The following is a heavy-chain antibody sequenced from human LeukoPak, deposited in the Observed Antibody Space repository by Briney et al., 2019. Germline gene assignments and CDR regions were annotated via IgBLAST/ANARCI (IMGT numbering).Heavy chain of an antibody. CDR3: ARRTGYYDGFDY. D-gene: IGHD3/OR15-3a*01. V-gene: IGHV4-59*01. J-gene: IGHJ4*02. CDR1: GGSISSYY. Sequence: SETLSLTCTVSGGSISSYYWSWIRQPPGKGLEWIGYIYYSGSTNYNPSLKSRVTISVDTSKNQFSLKVSSVTAADTAVYYCARRTGYYDGFDYWGQGTLFTVSS. CDR2: IYYSGST.